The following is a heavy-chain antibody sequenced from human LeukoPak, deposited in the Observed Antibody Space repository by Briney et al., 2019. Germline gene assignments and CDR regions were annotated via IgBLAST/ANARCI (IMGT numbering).Heavy chain of an antibody. CDR3: ATDPSSTVRAFDI. CDR1: GGTFSSYA. CDR2: IIPILGIA. J-gene: IGHJ3*02. Sequence: SVKVSCKASGGTFSSYAISWVRQAPGQGLEWMGRIIPILGIANYAQKFQGRVTMTEDTSTDTAYMELSSLRSEDTAVYYCATDPSSTVRAFDIWGQGTMVTVSS. D-gene: IGHD6-6*01. V-gene: IGHV1-69*04.